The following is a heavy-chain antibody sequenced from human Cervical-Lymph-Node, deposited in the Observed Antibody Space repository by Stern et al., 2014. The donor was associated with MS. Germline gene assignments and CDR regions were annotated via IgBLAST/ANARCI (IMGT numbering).Heavy chain of an antibody. J-gene: IGHJ5*02. Sequence: QVQLQESGPGLVKPSKTLSLTCGVTGGSISDSYWSWIRQTPRKGLEWIGYIYYKGSPKYNPSLKSRVTISLDASKNQFSLKLTSVTAADTAVYYCARDLRTNGVVDWFDPWGQGILVTVSA. CDR2: IYYKGSP. V-gene: IGHV4-59*12. CDR3: ARDLRTNGVVDWFDP. CDR1: GGSISDSY. D-gene: IGHD2-8*01.